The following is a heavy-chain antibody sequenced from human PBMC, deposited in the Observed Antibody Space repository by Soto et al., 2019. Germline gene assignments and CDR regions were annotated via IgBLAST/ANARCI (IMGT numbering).Heavy chain of an antibody. CDR3: AKEGAEGFRDYFLSYMDV. V-gene: IGHV3-23*01. J-gene: IGHJ6*03. Sequence: EVQLLESGGGLVQPGGSLRLSCAVSGLSSSSSSMSWVRQAPGKGLEWVSTISPSGHYTHYADSVKGRFTISRDTSNNSLCLQMNSLSAEDTAIYYCAKEGAEGFRDYFLSYMDVGGKGTTVTVSS. CDR2: ISPSGHYT. CDR1: GLSSSSSS. D-gene: IGHD4-17*01.